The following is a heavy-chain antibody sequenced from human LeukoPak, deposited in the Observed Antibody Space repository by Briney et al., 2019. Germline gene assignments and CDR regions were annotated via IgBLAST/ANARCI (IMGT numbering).Heavy chain of an antibody. Sequence: SETLSLTCTVSGGSISSYYWSWIRQPPGKGLEWIGYIYYSGSTNYNPSLKSRVTIPVDTSKNQFSLKLSSVTAADTAVYYCARHSSGWYSDFDYWGQGTLVTVSS. V-gene: IGHV4-59*01. CDR1: GGSISSYY. J-gene: IGHJ4*02. D-gene: IGHD6-19*01. CDR2: IYYSGST. CDR3: ARHSSGWYSDFDY.